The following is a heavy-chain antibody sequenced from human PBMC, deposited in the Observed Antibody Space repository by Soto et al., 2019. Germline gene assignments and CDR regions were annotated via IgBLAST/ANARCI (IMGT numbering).Heavy chain of an antibody. J-gene: IGHJ4*02. D-gene: IGHD3-3*01. CDR3: ARISIDYDFWSGYYLLYFDS. Sequence: QVTLKESGPVLVKPTETLTLTCTVSGFSLSNARMGVSWIRQPPGKALEWLAHIFSNDEKSYSTSLKRRLTIYKDTSKSQVVLTMTNMDPVDTATYYCARISIDYDFWSGYYLLYFDSWGQGTLVTVSS. CDR2: IFSNDEK. V-gene: IGHV2-26*01. CDR1: GFSLSNARMG.